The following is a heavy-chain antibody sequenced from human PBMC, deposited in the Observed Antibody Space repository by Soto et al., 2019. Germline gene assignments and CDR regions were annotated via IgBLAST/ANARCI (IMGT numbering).Heavy chain of an antibody. V-gene: IGHV3-21*01. CDR2: ISSSSSYI. D-gene: IGHD3-10*01. Sequence: GGSLRLSCAASGFTFSSYSMNWVRQAAGKGLEWVSSISSSSSYIYYADSVKGRFTISRDNAKNPLYLQMNSLRAEDTAVYYCARATVLLWFGEGLGLGYYYYGMDVWGQGTTVTVSS. CDR3: ARATVLLWFGEGLGLGYYYYGMDV. J-gene: IGHJ6*02. CDR1: GFTFSSYS.